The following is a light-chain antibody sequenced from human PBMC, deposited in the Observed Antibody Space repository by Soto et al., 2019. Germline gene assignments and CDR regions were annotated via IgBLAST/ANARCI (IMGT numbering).Light chain of an antibody. CDR1: QGVNTW. CDR2: DAS. J-gene: IGKJ3*01. V-gene: IGKV1-12*01. CDR3: QQDGSYPFT. Sequence: DIQMTQSPSTLSASVGDRVTITCRANQGVNTWLAWYQQKPGKAPTLLIYDASTLKGGVPSRFSGSGSGTDFTLTISGLQPDDFAFYYCQQDGSYPFTFGHGTKVEIK.